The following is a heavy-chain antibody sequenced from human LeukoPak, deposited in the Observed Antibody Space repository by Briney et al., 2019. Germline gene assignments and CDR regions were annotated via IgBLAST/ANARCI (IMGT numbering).Heavy chain of an antibody. CDR2: ISGSGGST. CDR3: AKSAIVVVITTWFDP. CDR1: GFTFSNHA. D-gene: IGHD3-22*01. J-gene: IGHJ5*02. Sequence: TGGSLRLSCSASGFTFSNHAMSWVRQAPGKGREWVSAISGSGGSTYYADSVKGRFTISRDNSKNTLYLQMNSLRAEDTAVYYCAKSAIVVVITTWFDPWGQGTLVTVSS. V-gene: IGHV3-23*01.